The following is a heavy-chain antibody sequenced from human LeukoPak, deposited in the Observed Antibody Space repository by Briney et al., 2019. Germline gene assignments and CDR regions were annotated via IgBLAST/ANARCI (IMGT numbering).Heavy chain of an antibody. CDR1: GYSFTNYW. CDR2: IYPGDSDT. D-gene: IGHD1-26*01. J-gene: IGHJ4*02. V-gene: IGHV5-51*01. CDR3: ARFLSGNYSDC. Sequence: GESLKISCKGSGYSFTNYWIGWVRQMPGKGLEWMGIIYPGDSDTKCSPSFQGQVTISADKSISTAYLQWSSLKASDTAMYYCARFLSGNYSDCWGQGTLVTVSS.